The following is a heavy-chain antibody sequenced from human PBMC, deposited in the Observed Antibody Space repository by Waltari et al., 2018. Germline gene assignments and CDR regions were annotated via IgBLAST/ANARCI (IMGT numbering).Heavy chain of an antibody. V-gene: IGHV3-21*01. D-gene: IGHD4-17*01. CDR3: ARTTVTHGAYYMDV. J-gene: IGHJ6*03. CDR1: GFTFSSYS. Sequence: EVQLVESGGGLVKPGGSLRLSCAASGFTFSSYSMNWVRQAPGKGLEWVSSISSSSSYIYYADSVKGRFTISRDNAKNSLYLQMNSLRAEDTAVYYCARTTVTHGAYYMDVWGKGTTVTVSS. CDR2: ISSSSSYI.